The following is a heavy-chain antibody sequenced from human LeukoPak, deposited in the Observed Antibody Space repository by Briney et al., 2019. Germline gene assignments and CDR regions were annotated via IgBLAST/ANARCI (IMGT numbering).Heavy chain of an antibody. V-gene: IGHV1-24*01. CDR3: ATSRTGRVVAISGSYFDY. J-gene: IGHJ4*02. CDR1: GYTLPELS. CDR2: LDPEDDEM. Sequence: GASVKVSCKVSGYTLPELSMYWVRQAPGKGLEWMGGLDPEDDEMIYAQKFRGRVSMTEDTMTNTAYMELSSLTSEDTAMYYCATSRTGRVVAISGSYFDYWGQGTPVTVSS. D-gene: IGHD3-22*01.